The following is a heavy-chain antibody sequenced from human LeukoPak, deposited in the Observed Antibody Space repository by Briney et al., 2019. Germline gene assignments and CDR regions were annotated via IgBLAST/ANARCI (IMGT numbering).Heavy chain of an antibody. CDR2: VSYSADT. V-gene: IGHV4-59*02. CDR1: GGSVSSFY. Sequence: SETLSLTCTVSGGSVSSFYWSWIRQPPGKGLDWIGYVSYSADTNYNPSLKSRVTMSVDTSKNQFSLSLTSVTAADTALYFCARASNNGWCQDYWGQGTLVTVSS. D-gene: IGHD6-19*01. J-gene: IGHJ4*02. CDR3: ARASNNGWCQDY.